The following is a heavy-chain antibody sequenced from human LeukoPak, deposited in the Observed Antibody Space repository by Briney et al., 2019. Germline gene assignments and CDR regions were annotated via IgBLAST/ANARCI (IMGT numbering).Heavy chain of an antibody. Sequence: ASVKVSCKASGYTFTSYGISWVRQAPGQGLEWMGWISAYNGNTNYAQKLQGRVTMTTDTSTSTAYMELRSLRSDDTAVYYCAGDHPLELPFDSWGREPWSPSPQ. J-gene: IGHJ4*02. CDR3: AGDHPLELPFDS. CDR1: GYTFTSYG. CDR2: ISAYNGNT. D-gene: IGHD1-7*01. V-gene: IGHV1-18*01.